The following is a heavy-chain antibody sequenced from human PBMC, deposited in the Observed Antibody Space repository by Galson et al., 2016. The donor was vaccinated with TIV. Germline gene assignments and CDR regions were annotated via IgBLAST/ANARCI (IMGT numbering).Heavy chain of an antibody. Sequence: SLRLSCAASGFTFNSYGFHWVRQAPGKGLEWVAFISYDGSDKSYADSLKSRFTISRDKSKNTLHLQMNSLRAEDTALYYCARVDKSYHMDVWGKGTTVTVSS. J-gene: IGHJ6*03. CDR3: ARVDKSYHMDV. CDR1: GFTFNSYG. V-gene: IGHV3-30*03. CDR2: ISYDGSDK. D-gene: IGHD3-16*02.